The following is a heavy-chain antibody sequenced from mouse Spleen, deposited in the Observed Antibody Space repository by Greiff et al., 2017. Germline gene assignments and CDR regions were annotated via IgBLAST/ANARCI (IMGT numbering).Heavy chain of an antibody. Sequence: EVQGVASGGGFVKPGGSLQLSRAASGFPFCSHAMAWGRHNPGKRPGWVANLSCGGSYTYYPESVKGRITISGDNAKNTLYLQMSSLRSEDTAMYYCARHDGYHWYFDVWGAGTTVTVSS. J-gene: IGHJ1*01. V-gene: IGHV5-9-3*01. CDR2: LSCGGSYT. D-gene: IGHD2-3*01. CDR1: GFPFCSHA. CDR3: ARHDGYHWYFDV.